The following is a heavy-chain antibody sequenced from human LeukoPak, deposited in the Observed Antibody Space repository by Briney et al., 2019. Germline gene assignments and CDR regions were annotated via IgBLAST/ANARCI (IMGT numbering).Heavy chain of an antibody. D-gene: IGHD3-3*01. J-gene: IGHJ4*01. V-gene: IGHV3-21*01. CDR3: ARGDITIFGVALKGPFDY. CDR1: GFTFSSYT. Sequence: GGSLRLSCAASGFTFSSYTMNWVRQAPGKGLEWVSSISSSSSYIYYADSVKGRFTISRDNAKNSLSVQMNSLGAEDTAVYYCARGDITIFGVALKGPFDYWGQGTLVTVSS. CDR2: ISSSSSYI.